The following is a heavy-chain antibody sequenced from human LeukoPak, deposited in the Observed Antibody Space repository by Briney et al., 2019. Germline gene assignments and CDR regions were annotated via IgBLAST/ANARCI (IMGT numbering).Heavy chain of an antibody. CDR2: FNPSGGST. J-gene: IGHJ3*02. CDR3: ATESGIAAAAGDAFDI. D-gene: IGHD6-13*01. V-gene: IGHV1-46*01. Sequence: VASVKVSCKASGYTFTSYYMHWVRQAPGQGLEWMGIFNPSGGSTSYAQKFQGRVTMTRDTSTSTVYMELSSLRSEGTAVYYCATESGIAAAAGDAFDIWGQGTMVTVSS. CDR1: GYTFTSYY.